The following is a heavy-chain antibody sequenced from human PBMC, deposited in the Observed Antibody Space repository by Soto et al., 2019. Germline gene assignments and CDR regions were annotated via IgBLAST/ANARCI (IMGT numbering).Heavy chain of an antibody. CDR2: IKSKTDGGTT. Sequence: GGSLRLSCAASGFTFSNAWMNWVRQAPGKGLEWVGRIKSKTDGGTTDYAAPVEGRFTISRDDSKNTLYLQMTSLKTEDPAVYYCTTDGWVTGNHDYWSEGTLDTVSS. CDR3: TTDGWVTGNHDY. J-gene: IGHJ4*02. CDR1: GFTFSNAW. D-gene: IGHD2-21*02. V-gene: IGHV3-15*07.